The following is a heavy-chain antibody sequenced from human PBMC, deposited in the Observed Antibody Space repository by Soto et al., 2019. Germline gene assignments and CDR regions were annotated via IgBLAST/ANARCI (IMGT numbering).Heavy chain of an antibody. CDR3: ARGTITTHQHLFCSRRT. J-gene: IGHJ4*02. CDR1: GGSINSGQSY. V-gene: IGHV4-31*02. Sequence: LSLTCNISGGSINSGQSYWSWLRQLPGKGPEYMGYIYYSGSTYYEPSFKSRMSISFDKPRNQFSLKLRSVTAADSAVYFCARGTITTHQHLFCSRRTGGRGT. D-gene: IGHD3-3*01. CDR2: IYYSGST.